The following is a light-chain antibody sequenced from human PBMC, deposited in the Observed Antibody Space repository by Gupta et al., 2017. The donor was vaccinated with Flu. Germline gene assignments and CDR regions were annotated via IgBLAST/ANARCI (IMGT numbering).Light chain of an antibody. Sequence: QSALTQHPSASGSPGPPVIISCTGTISDIGGYNLVSWYQQYPGKVPKLLIYEVNKRPSGVPDRFSGSKSGNTATLTITGLQAEDEADYYCSAYASANNVYVFGTGTKVTVL. CDR1: ISDIGGYNL. J-gene: IGLJ1*01. CDR2: EVN. V-gene: IGLV2-8*01. CDR3: SAYASANNVYV.